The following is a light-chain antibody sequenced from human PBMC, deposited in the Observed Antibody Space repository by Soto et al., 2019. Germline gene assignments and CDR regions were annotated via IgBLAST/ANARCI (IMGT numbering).Light chain of an antibody. V-gene: IGLV1-47*01. CDR2: RNN. J-gene: IGLJ1*01. CDR3: AAWDDSLTTSYV. CDR1: NSNIGAGYD. Sequence: QSVLTQPPSVSGAPGQRVTISCTGSNSNIGAGYDVHWYQQLPGIAPKLLIYRNNQRPSGVPDRFSGSKSGTSASLAISGLRAEDEADYYCAAWDDSLTTSYVFGTGTKLTVL.